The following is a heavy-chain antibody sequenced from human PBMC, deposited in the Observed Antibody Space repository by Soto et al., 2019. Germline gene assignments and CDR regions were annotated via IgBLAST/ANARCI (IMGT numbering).Heavy chain of an antibody. D-gene: IGHD3-10*01. CDR1: GGSISSSSYY. J-gene: IGHJ3*02. V-gene: IGHV4-39*01. CDR3: ARHRGVLLWFGEFDAFDI. CDR2: IYYSGST. Sequence: SETLSLTCTVSGGSISSSSYYWGWIRQPPGKGLEWIGSIYYSGSTYYNPSLKSRVTISVDPSKNQFSLKLSSVTAADTAVYYCARHRGVLLWFGEFDAFDIWGQGTMVTVSS.